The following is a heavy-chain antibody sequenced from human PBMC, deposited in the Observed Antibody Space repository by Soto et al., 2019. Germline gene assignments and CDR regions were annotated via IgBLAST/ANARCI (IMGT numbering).Heavy chain of an antibody. D-gene: IGHD5-18*01. CDR1: GFTFSSYA. Sequence: GGSLRLSCAASGFTFSSYAMSWVRQAPGKGLEWVSAISGSGGSTYYADSVKGRFTISRDNSKNTLYLQKNSLRAEDTAVYYCAKRPTKNTAMVTSYFDYWGQGTLVTVSS. V-gene: IGHV3-23*01. CDR3: AKRPTKNTAMVTSYFDY. CDR2: ISGSGGST. J-gene: IGHJ4*02.